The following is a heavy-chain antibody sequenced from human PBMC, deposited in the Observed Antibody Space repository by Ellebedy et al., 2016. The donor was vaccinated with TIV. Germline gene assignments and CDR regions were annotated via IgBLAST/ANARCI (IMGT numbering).Heavy chain of an antibody. D-gene: IGHD3-3*01. J-gene: IGHJ5*02. CDR1: GYNFSNYW. CDR3: ARHFSLRDTYLKSFDP. V-gene: IGHV5-51*01. Sequence: KVSCKGFGYNFSNYWIGWVRQMPGKGLEWMGIIPPGYSETTYSPSFHGQVIISADKSISTAFLQWSSLKASDTAMYYCARHFSLRDTYLKSFDPWGQGTLVTVSS. CDR2: IPPGYSET.